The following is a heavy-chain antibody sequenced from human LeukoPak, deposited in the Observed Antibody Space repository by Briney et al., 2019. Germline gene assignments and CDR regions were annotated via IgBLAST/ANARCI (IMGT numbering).Heavy chain of an antibody. Sequence: GASVKVSCKASGYTFTGYYIHWVRQAPGQGLEWMGWMNPNSGNTGYAQKFQGRVTITRNTSISTAYMELSSLRSEDTAVYYCARGPDFWSGSGVNWFDPWGQGTLVTVSS. CDR2: MNPNSGNT. CDR1: GYTFTGYY. CDR3: ARGPDFWSGSGVNWFDP. J-gene: IGHJ5*02. D-gene: IGHD3-3*01. V-gene: IGHV1-8*03.